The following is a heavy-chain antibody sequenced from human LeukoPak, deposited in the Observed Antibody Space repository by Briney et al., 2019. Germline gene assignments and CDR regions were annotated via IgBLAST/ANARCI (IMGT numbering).Heavy chain of an antibody. CDR3: ARDPGQQLVFDYYYYGMDV. J-gene: IGHJ6*02. CDR1: GGSISSYY. V-gene: IGHV4-4*07. D-gene: IGHD6-13*01. CDR2: IYTSGST. Sequence: SETLSLTCTVSGGSISSYYWSWIRQPAGKGLEWIGRIYTSGSTNYNPSLESRVTMSVDTSKNQFSLKLSSVTAADTAVYYCARDPGQQLVFDYYYYGMDVWGQGTTVTVSS.